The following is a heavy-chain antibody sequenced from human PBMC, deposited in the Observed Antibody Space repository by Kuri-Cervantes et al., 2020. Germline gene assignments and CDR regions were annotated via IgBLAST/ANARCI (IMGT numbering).Heavy chain of an antibody. CDR1: GFTFSNAW. CDR3: TNWRGGGDY. V-gene: IGHV3-7*01. Sequence: GESLKISCAASGFTFSNAWMSWVRQAPGKGLEWVANIKQDGSEKYYVDSVKGRFTISRDNAKNSLYLQMNSLRAEDTAVYFCTNWRGGGDYWGQGTLVTVSS. D-gene: IGHD3-10*01. CDR2: IKQDGSEK. J-gene: IGHJ4*02.